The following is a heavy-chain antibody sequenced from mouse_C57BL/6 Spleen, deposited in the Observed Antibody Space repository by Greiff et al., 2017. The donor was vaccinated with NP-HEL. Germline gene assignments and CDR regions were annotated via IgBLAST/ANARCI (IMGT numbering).Heavy chain of an antibody. CDR1: GYTFTDYE. J-gene: IGHJ2*01. CDR3: TREEITTVVANDFGG. D-gene: IGHD1-1*01. Sequence: QVQLKQSGAELVRPGASVTLSCKASGYTFTDYEMHWVKQTPVHGLEWIGAIDPETGGTAYNQKFTGKAILTADKSSSTAYMKHSILTSEDSAVYYCTREEITTVVANDFGGWGKGTTLSAS. V-gene: IGHV1-15*01. CDR2: IDPETGGT.